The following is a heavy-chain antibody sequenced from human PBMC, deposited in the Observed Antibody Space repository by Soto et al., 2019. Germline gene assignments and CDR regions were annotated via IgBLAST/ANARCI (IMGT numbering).Heavy chain of an antibody. J-gene: IGHJ3*02. CDR1: GFSFSIYS. D-gene: IGHD3-10*01. V-gene: IGHV3-48*01. Sequence: EGQLVEFGGGLVKPGGSLRLSCAASGFSFSIYSYNWVRQAPGKGLEWLSYISPAGSSINYADSVKGRFTISRNSARDSVYRQMNSLRAEETAVYDCAKDRGGSGAFDIWGQGTMVTVSS. CDR2: ISPAGSSI. CDR3: AKDRGGSGAFDI.